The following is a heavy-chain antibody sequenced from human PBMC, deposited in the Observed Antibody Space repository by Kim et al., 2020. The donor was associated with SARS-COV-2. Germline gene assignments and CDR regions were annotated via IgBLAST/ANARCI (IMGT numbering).Heavy chain of an antibody. Sequence: TRYSPSFQDQVAISVDTSNSTAYLQWSSLKASDTAMYYCARSIDYPFDYWGQGTLVTVSS. CDR3: ARSIDYPFDY. D-gene: IGHD2-21*01. J-gene: IGHJ4*02. V-gene: IGHV5-51*01. CDR2: T.